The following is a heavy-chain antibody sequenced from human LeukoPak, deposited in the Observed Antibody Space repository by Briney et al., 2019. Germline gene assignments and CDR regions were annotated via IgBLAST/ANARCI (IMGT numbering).Heavy chain of an antibody. Sequence: GGSLRLSCAASGFTFSSYAMSWVRQAPGKGLKWVSAISGSGGTSYYADSVKGRFTISRDNSKNTLYLQMSSLRAEDTAVYYCASMYCSSTSCYDFDPWGQGTLVTVSS. J-gene: IGHJ5*02. V-gene: IGHV3-23*01. D-gene: IGHD2-2*01. CDR3: ASMYCSSTSCYDFDP. CDR2: ISGSGGTS. CDR1: GFTFSSYA.